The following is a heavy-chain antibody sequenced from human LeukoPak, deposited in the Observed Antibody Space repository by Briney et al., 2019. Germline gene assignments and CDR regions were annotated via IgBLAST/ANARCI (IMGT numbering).Heavy chain of an antibody. CDR2: IKQDGSEK. CDR3: ARGPAVAPFSDFDY. J-gene: IGHJ4*02. D-gene: IGHD6-19*01. CDR1: GFTFSSYW. Sequence: GGSLRLSCAASGFTFSSYWMSWVRQAPGKGLEWVANIKQDGSEKYYVDSVKGRFTISRDNAKNSLYLQMDSLRAEDTAVYYCARGPAVAPFSDFDYWGQGTLVTVSS. V-gene: IGHV3-7*01.